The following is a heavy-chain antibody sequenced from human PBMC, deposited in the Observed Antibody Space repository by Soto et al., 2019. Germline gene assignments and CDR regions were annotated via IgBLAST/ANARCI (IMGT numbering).Heavy chain of an antibody. CDR1: GGSISSYY. CDR2: IYNSGST. CDR3: ARFRGGAYAFDI. Sequence: SETLSLTCTVSGGSISSYYWSWIRQPPGKGLEWIGYIYNSGSTNYNPSLKSRVTISEDTSKNQFSLKLNSVTAADTAVYYCARFRGGAYAFDIWGQGTMVTASS. V-gene: IGHV4-59*08. J-gene: IGHJ3*02. D-gene: IGHD3-16*01.